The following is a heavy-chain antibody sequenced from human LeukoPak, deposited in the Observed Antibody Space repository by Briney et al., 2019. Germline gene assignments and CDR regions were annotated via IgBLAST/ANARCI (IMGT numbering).Heavy chain of an antibody. CDR2: ISYDGSNE. CDR3: AKAYGGYESHYYYYGMDV. J-gene: IGHJ6*02. Sequence: GGSLRLSCAASGFTFSYYGMHWVRQAPGKGLEWVVVISYDGSNEYYADSVKGRFTISRDNSKNTLYLQMNSLRAEDTAAYYCAKAYGGYESHYYYYGMDVWGQGTTVTVPS. CDR1: GFTFSYYG. D-gene: IGHD5-12*01. V-gene: IGHV3-30*18.